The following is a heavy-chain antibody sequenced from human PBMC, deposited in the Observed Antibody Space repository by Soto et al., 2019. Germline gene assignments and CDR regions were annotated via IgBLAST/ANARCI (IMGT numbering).Heavy chain of an antibody. CDR3: ARSGGGPPNYYYYGLDV. D-gene: IGHD3-16*01. CDR1: GFTFSIYW. J-gene: IGHJ6*02. Sequence: GGSLRLSCAASGFTFSIYWMHWVRQAPGKGLVWVSRINSDGSSTSYADSVKGRFTISRDNAKNTLYLQMNSLRAEDTAVYYCARSGGGPPNYYYYGLDVWGQGTTVTVSS. V-gene: IGHV3-74*01. CDR2: INSDGSST.